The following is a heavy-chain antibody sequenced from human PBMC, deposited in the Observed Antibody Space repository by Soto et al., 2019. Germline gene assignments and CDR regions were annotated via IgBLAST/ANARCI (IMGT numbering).Heavy chain of an antibody. Sequence: EVQLVESGGDLVQPGGSLRLSCAASGFIFSDYTMTWVRQAPGRGLEFVSHISSSGDAIFYAESVKGRFTVSRDNAKNSLYLQMNSLRDDDTAVYFCARDHRRRTWFVGVYYFFGMYVWGQRPAVTVAS. J-gene: IGHJ6*02. CDR1: GFIFSDYT. V-gene: IGHV3-48*02. CDR2: ISSSGDAI. D-gene: IGHD1-26*01. CDR3: ARDHRRRTWFVGVYYFFGMYV.